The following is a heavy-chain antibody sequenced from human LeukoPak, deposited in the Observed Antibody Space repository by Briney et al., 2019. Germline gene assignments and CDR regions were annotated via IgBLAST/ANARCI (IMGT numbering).Heavy chain of an antibody. CDR1: GYTFSNYG. Sequence: ASVKVSCKASGYTFSNYGISWVRQAPGQGLEWMGWISAYNGNTNYAQKVQGRVTMTTDTSTSTAYMELRSLRSDDTAVYYCAREGSSSWYSGNWFDPWGQGTLVTVSS. CDR2: ISAYNGNT. D-gene: IGHD6-13*01. CDR3: AREGSSSWYSGNWFDP. J-gene: IGHJ5*02. V-gene: IGHV1-18*01.